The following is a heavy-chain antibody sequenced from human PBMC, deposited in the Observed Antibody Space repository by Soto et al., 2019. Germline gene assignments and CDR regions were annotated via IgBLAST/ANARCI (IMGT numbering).Heavy chain of an antibody. V-gene: IGHV1-18*01. J-gene: IGHJ3*02. D-gene: IGHD3-16*02. CDR3: ARVAYDYVWGSYRFRSHAFDI. CDR1: GYTFTSYG. Sequence: QVQLVQSGAEVKKPGASVKVSCKASGYTFTSYGISWVRQAPGQGLEWMGWISAYNGNTNYAQKLQGRVTMTTATSTSTAYMELRSLRSDDTDVYYCARVAYDYVWGSYRFRSHAFDIWGQGTMVTVSS. CDR2: ISAYNGNT.